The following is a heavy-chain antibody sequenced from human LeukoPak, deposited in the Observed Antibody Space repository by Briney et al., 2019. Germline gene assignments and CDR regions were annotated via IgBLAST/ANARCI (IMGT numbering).Heavy chain of an antibody. CDR3: ARVLVGATAARGIYDY. Sequence: TGGSLRLSCAASGFTFSSYSMNWVRQAPGKGLEWVSSISSSGSYIYYADSVKGRFTISRDNAKNSLYLQMNSLRAEDTAVFYCARVLVGATAARGIYDYWGQGTLVTVSS. CDR2: ISSSGSYI. CDR1: GFTFSSYS. D-gene: IGHD1-26*01. J-gene: IGHJ4*02. V-gene: IGHV3-21*01.